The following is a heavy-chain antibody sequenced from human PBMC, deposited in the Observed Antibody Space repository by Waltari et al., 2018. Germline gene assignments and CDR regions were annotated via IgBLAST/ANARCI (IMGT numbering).Heavy chain of an antibody. J-gene: IGHJ5*02. CDR2: IIADSGVT. V-gene: IGHV1-2*06. D-gene: IGHD2-21*02. CDR1: GYRFTGYY. CDR3: ARGRNDLSAFFDP. Sequence: QVQLVQSGAEVTKPGASVKVSCKASGYRFTGYYLHWLRQAPGQGLEWMVRIIADSGVTKYAQNFQGRVTRTRDTSTNTAYMELNSLTSDDTAVYYCARGRNDLSAFFDPWGQGTLVAVSS.